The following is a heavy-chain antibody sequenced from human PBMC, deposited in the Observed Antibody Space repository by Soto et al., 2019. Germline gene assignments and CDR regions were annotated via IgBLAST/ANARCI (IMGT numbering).Heavy chain of an antibody. Sequence: QVQLVQSGAEVRKPGASVRVSCKASGYTFINYDINWVRQATGQGLEWLGWMTPKSGYTGYAQKFQGRLTLTRDTSTGTAYMELSSLRSEDTAVYYCARNPYNTGVFDPWGQGTLITVSS. CDR2: MTPKSGYT. V-gene: IGHV1-8*01. D-gene: IGHD2-8*02. J-gene: IGHJ5*02. CDR1: GYTFINYD. CDR3: ARNPYNTGVFDP.